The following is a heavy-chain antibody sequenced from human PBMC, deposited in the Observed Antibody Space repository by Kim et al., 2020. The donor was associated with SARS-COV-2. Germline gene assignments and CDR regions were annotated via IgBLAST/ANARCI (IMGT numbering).Heavy chain of an antibody. J-gene: IGHJ4*02. V-gene: IGHV3-9*01. CDR2: ISWKSGSI. CDR1: GFTFDDYA. D-gene: IGHD5-18*01. CDR3: AKGEQYSYGNFDY. Sequence: GGSLRLSCAASGFTFDDYAMHWVRQAPGKGLEWVSGISWKSGSIGYADSVRGRFTISRDNAKNSLYLQMNSLRAEDTALYYCAKGEQYSYGNFDYWGQGTLVTVSS.